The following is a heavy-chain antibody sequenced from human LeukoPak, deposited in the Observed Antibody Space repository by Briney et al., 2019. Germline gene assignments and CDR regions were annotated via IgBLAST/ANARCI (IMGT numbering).Heavy chain of an antibody. V-gene: IGHV4-39*01. D-gene: IGHD1-26*01. J-gene: IGHJ4*02. CDR2: IYYSGST. Sequence: PSETLSLTCTVSGDSISSSSSYWGWIRQPPGEGLEWIGSIYYSGSTYYNPSLKSRVTISVDTSKNQFSLKLSSVTAADTAVYYCARLSLWELTRAFDYWGQGTLVTVSS. CDR1: GDSISSSSSY. CDR3: ARLSLWELTRAFDY.